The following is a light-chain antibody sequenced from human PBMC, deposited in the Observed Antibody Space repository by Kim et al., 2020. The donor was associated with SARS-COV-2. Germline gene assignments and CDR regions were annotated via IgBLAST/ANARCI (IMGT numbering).Light chain of an antibody. J-gene: IGKJ2*01. V-gene: IGKV3-15*01. Sequence: EIVMTQSPATLSVSPGERVTLSCRASQSVDTNLAWYQQRPGQAPRLLIYGAPTRATDIPARFSGSGSGTEFTLIVSSLQSEDFAVYYCQQYSHWPPYTFGPGTKLEI. CDR1: QSVDTN. CDR2: GAP. CDR3: QQYSHWPPYT.